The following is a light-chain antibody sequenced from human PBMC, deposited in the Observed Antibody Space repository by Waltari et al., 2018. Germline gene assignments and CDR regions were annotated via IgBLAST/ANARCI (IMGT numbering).Light chain of an antibody. CDR1: QDITNY. CDR2: AAS. J-gene: IGKJ3*01. Sequence: DIQMTQSPSSVSASVGDRVTIPCRPSQDITNYLAWYQQRPGKAPKLLIYAASSLQPGVPSRFSGSRSGTDFSLTISSLQPEDFATYYCQQAYRFPLTFGPGTKVDVK. V-gene: IGKV1-12*01. CDR3: QQAYRFPLT.